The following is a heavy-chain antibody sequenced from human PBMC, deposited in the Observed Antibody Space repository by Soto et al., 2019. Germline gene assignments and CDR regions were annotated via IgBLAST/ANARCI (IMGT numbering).Heavy chain of an antibody. CDR3: AGGPSGLTRFDY. D-gene: IGHD3-3*01. CDR1: GFTFSSYA. CDR2: ISFDGSNK. V-gene: IGHV3-30-3*01. Sequence: GGSLRLSCAASGFTFSSYAMKWVRQAPGKGLEWVAVISFDGSNKYYADSVKGRFTISRDNSKNTLYLQMNSLRAEDTAVYFCAGGPSGLTRFDYWGQGTLVTVSS. J-gene: IGHJ4*02.